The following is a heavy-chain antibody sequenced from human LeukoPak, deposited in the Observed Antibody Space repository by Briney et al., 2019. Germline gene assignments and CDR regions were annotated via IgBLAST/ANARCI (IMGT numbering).Heavy chain of an antibody. CDR2: LSDRGSP. J-gene: IGHJ4*02. CDR3: ARDANYRDRSGYPSPFDF. Sequence: SETLSLTCTVSGDTISSRRFFWAWVRQPPGQGLEWIASLSDRGSPKYSPSFQSRVSIFTYTAKNQLSLNLRSVTAADTAVYYCARDANYRDRSGYPSPFDFWGQGILVTVSS. CDR1: GDTISSRRFF. V-gene: IGHV4-39*02. D-gene: IGHD6-19*01.